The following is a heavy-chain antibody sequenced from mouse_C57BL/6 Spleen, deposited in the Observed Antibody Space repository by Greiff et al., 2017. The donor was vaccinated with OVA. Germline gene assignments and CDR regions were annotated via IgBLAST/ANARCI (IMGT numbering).Heavy chain of an antibody. Sequence: VKLQESGAELVKPGASVKISCKASGYAFSSYWMNWVKQRPGKGLKWIGQIYPGDGDTNYNGKFKGKATLTADKSSSTAYMQLSSLTSEDSAVYFCARSFYYDYGDAMDYWGQGTSVTVSS. CDR2: IYPGDGDT. CDR3: ARSFYYDYGDAMDY. J-gene: IGHJ4*01. V-gene: IGHV1-80*01. CDR1: GYAFSSYW. D-gene: IGHD2-4*01.